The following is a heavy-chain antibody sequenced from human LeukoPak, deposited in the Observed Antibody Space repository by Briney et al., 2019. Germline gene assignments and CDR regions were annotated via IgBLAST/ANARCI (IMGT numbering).Heavy chain of an antibody. V-gene: IGHV3-53*01. Sequence: GGSLRLSCAASGFTVSSNYMSWVRQAPGKGLEWVSVIYSGGSTYYADSVKGRFTISRDNSKNTLYPQMNSLRAEDTAVYYCARGQHSYGYYDYWGQGTLVTVSS. D-gene: IGHD5-18*01. CDR1: GFTVSSNY. CDR2: IYSGGST. J-gene: IGHJ4*02. CDR3: ARGQHSYGYYDY.